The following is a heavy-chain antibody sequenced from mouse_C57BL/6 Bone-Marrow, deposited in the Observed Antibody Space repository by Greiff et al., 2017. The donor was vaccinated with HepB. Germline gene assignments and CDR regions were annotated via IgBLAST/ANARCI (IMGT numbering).Heavy chain of an antibody. CDR3: ASFTPVVDWYFDV. CDR2: INCDGSST. Sequence: EVKVVESEGGLVQPGSSLKLSCTASGFTFSDYYMAWVRQVPEKGLEWVANINCDGSSTYYLDSLKSRFIISRDNAKNILYLQMSILKSEYTATYYCASFTPVVDWYFDVWAQGPRSPSPQ. D-gene: IGHD1-1*01. V-gene: IGHV5-16*01. CDR1: GFTFSDYY. J-gene: IGHJ1*03.